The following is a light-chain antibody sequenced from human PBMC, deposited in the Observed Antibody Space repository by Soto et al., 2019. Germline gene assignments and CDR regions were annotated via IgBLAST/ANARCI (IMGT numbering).Light chain of an antibody. V-gene: IGKV1-5*03. CDR1: QSISSW. CDR2: KAS. CDR3: QQYNSYSLT. Sequence: DIQMTQSPSTLSASVGDRVTITCPASQSISSWLAWYQQKPGKAPKLLIYKASNLESGVPSRFSGSGSGTEFTLTISSLQPDDFATYYCQQYNSYSLTFGGGTKVDIK. J-gene: IGKJ4*01.